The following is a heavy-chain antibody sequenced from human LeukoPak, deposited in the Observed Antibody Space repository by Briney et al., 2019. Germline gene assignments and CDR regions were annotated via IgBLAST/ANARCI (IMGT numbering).Heavy chain of an antibody. CDR1: GGTFSSYA. Sequence: SLKVSCKASGGTFSSYAISWVRQAPGQGLEWMGGIIAILGTANYAQKFQGRVTITADESTSTAYMELSSLRSEDTAVYYCARVNWNDAVGAFDIWGQGTMVTVSS. J-gene: IGHJ3*02. CDR3: ARVNWNDAVGAFDI. CDR2: IIAILGTA. V-gene: IGHV1-69*13. D-gene: IGHD1-1*01.